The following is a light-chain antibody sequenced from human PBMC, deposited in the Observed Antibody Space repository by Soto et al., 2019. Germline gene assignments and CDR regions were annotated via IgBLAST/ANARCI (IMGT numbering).Light chain of an antibody. Sequence: EIVLTQSPGTLSLSPGERATLSCRASQSVSSNYLAWYQQKPGQAPRLLIYGVSSRATGIPDRFSGSGSGTDFTLTISRLEPEDFAVYYCQHYSYSLYLSVGPGTKVEIK. CDR3: QHYSYSLYLS. CDR1: QSVSSNY. CDR2: GVS. J-gene: IGKJ3*01. V-gene: IGKV3-20*01.